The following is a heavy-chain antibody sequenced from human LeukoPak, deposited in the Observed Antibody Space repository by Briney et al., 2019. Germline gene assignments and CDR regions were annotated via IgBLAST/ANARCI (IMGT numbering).Heavy chain of an antibody. CDR2: IYYSGST. CDR1: GGSISSYY. CDR3: ARDRAESGYYSYYYYCYMDV. V-gene: IGHV4-59*01. D-gene: IGHD3-22*01. Sequence: SSETLSLTCTVSGGSISSYYWSWIRQPPGKGLEWIGYIYYSGSTNYNPSLKSRVTISVDTSKNQFSLKLSSVTAADTAVYYCARDRAESGYYSYYYYCYMDVWGKGTTVTVSS. J-gene: IGHJ6*03.